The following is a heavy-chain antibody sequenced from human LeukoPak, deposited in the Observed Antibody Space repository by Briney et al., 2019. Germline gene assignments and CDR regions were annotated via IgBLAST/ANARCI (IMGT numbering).Heavy chain of an antibody. D-gene: IGHD2-15*01. CDR2: IYYSGST. V-gene: IGHV4-59*01. CDR3: AREDVVVVAATPVYYYGMDV. J-gene: IGHJ6*02. Sequence: SETLSLTCTVSGGSISSYYWSWIRQPPGKGLEWIGYIYYSGSTNYNPSLKSRVTISVDTSKNQFSLKLSSVTAADTAVYYCAREDVVVVAATPVYYYGMDVWGQGTTVTVSS. CDR1: GGSISSYY.